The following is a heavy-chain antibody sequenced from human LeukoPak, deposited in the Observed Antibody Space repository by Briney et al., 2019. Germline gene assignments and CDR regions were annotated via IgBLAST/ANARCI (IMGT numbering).Heavy chain of an antibody. CDR1: GLTFSYYW. CDR3: ARTYLVGWYFDL. Sequence: GGSLRLSCAASGLTFSYYWMHWVRQAPGKGLVWVSRISGDGSSTNYADSVKGRFTISRDNAKNTLYLQMSSLRAEDTAVYYCARTYLVGWYFDLWGRGALVTVSS. CDR2: ISGDGSST. V-gene: IGHV3-74*01. J-gene: IGHJ2*01. D-gene: IGHD3-16*01.